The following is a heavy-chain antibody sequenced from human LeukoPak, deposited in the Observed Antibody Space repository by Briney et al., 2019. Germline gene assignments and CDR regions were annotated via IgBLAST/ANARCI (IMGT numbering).Heavy chain of an antibody. CDR2: ISYDGSNK. V-gene: IGHV3-30*18. CDR3: AKAGSSGWYKSPFDY. D-gene: IGHD6-19*01. Sequence: PGGSLRLSCAASGFTFSSCGMHWVRQAPGKGLEWVAVISYDGSNKYYADSVKGRFTISRDNSKNTLYLQMNSLRAEDTAVYYCAKAGSSGWYKSPFDYWGQGTLVTVSS. CDR1: GFTFSSCG. J-gene: IGHJ4*02.